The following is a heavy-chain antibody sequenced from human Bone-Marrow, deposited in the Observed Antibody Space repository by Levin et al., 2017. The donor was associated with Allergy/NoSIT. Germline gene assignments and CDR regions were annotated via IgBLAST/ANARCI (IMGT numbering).Heavy chain of an antibody. D-gene: IGHD1-1*01. Sequence: SETLSLTCTVSGDSISSGSFYWSWIRQPAGKGLEWIGRIYTSGRTHQTPSLKSRVTISMDTSKNQFSLKLKSVAAADTAVYYCARQRRLDSATNQGGFDYWGQGTLVTVSS. CDR3: ARQRRLDSATNQGGFDY. CDR1: GDSISSGSFY. V-gene: IGHV4-61*02. CDR2: IYTSGRT. J-gene: IGHJ4*02.